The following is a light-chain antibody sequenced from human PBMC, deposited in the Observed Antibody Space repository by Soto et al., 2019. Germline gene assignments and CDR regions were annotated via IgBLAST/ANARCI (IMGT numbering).Light chain of an antibody. J-gene: IGKJ1*01. Sequence: ALTQSPGTLSSSPGERATLSCRASQSVSSNYLAWYQQKPGQAPRLLIYDASNRATGIPARFSGSGSGTDFTLTISSLEPEDFAVYYCQQRSNWPWTFGQGTKVDIK. V-gene: IGKV3D-20*02. CDR1: QSVSSNY. CDR3: QQRSNWPWT. CDR2: DAS.